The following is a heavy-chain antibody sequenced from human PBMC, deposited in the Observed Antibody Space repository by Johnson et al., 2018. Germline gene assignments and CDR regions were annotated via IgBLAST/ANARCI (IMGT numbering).Heavy chain of an antibody. CDR2: ISYDGSNK. CDR1: GFTFSSYG. CDR3: AKDLVGYIVVVPARYYYYGMDV. D-gene: IGHD2-2*01. J-gene: IGHJ6*04. Sequence: QVQLVQSGGGVVQPGRSLRLSCAASGFTFSSYGMHWVRQAPGKGLEWVAVISYDGSNKYYADSVKGRFTISRDNSKNKLYLQMNSLRAEDTAVYYCAKDLVGYIVVVPARYYYYGMDVWGKGTTVTVSS. V-gene: IGHV3-30*18.